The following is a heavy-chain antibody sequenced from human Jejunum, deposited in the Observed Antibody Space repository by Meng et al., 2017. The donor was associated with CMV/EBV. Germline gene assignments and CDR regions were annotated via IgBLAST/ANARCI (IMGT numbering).Heavy chain of an antibody. V-gene: IGHV1-2*02. Sequence: SEYTFTGYYRHWVRQAPGQGLEWMGWINPNTGGTNSAQKFQGRVAMTRDTSINTAYMELTRLRSDDTAVYYCAKDGGSYLDYYFDYWGQGTLVTVSS. D-gene: IGHD1-26*01. CDR3: AKDGGSYLDYYFDY. CDR2: INPNTGGT. CDR1: EYTFTGYY. J-gene: IGHJ4*02.